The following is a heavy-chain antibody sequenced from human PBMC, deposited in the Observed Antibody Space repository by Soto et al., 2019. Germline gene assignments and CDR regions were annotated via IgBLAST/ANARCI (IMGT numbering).Heavy chain of an antibody. V-gene: IGHV3-74*01. J-gene: IGHJ5*02. CDR2: INTDGSRT. D-gene: IGHD6-13*01. CDR1: GFTFNNYW. Sequence: EVQLVESGGELVQPGGSLRLSCAASGFTFNNYWMHWVRQAPGKGLVWVSRINTDGSRTRYADSVKGRFTISRDNARNTLYLQMDSLRDEDTAVYYCAKVATGSYNWFDPWGQGTLVTVSS. CDR3: AKVATGSYNWFDP.